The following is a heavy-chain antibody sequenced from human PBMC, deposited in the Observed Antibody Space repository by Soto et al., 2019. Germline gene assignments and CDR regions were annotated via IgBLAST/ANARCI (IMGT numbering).Heavy chain of an antibody. Sequence: ASVKVSCKASGGTFSSYAISWVRQAPGQGLEWMGGIIPIFGTANYAQKFQGRVTITADESTSTAYMELSSLRSEDTAVYYCARDISSYSGSYYYWGQGTLVTVSS. V-gene: IGHV1-69*13. D-gene: IGHD1-26*01. CDR2: IIPIFGTA. J-gene: IGHJ4*02. CDR3: ARDISSYSGSYYY. CDR1: GGTFSSYA.